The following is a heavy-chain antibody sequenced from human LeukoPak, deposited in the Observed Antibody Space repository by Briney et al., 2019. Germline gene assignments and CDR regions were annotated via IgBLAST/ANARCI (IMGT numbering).Heavy chain of an antibody. CDR3: AKPMVRGVMLQYGMDV. D-gene: IGHD3-10*01. J-gene: IGHJ6*02. CDR1: GFTFSSYA. CDR2: ISGSGGST. V-gene: IGHV3-23*01. Sequence: SGGSLRLSCAASGFTFSSYAMSWVRQAPGKGLEWVSAISGSGGSTYYADSVKGRFTISRDNSKNTLYLQMNSLRAEDTAVYYCAKPMVRGVMLQYGMDVWGQGTTVTVSS.